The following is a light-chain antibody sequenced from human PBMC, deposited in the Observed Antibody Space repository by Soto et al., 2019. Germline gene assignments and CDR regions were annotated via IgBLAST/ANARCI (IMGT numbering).Light chain of an antibody. CDR1: SSDIGGYNS. V-gene: IGLV2-14*01. CDR2: EVT. J-gene: IGLJ1*01. Sequence: QSALTQPASVSGSPGQSITISCTGTSSDIGGYNSVSWYQQHPGRAPRLIIYEVTNRPSGVSNRFSASKSGNTASLTISGFQAEDEADYYCTSYTPIVTLGSVFGTGTKVTV. CDR3: TSYTPIVTLGSV.